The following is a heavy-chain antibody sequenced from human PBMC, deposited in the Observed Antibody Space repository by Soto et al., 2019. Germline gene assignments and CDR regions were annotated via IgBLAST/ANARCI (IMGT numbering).Heavy chain of an antibody. CDR1: GFTYSSYW. Sequence: PGGSLRLSCAASGFTYSSYWMHWVRQAPGKGLVWVSRINSDGSSTTYADSVKGRFTISRDNSKNTLYLQMNSLRAEDTAVYYCAKRSSSSTFDYWGQGTLVTVSS. J-gene: IGHJ4*02. CDR2: INSDGSST. D-gene: IGHD6-6*01. V-gene: IGHV3-74*01. CDR3: AKRSSSSTFDY.